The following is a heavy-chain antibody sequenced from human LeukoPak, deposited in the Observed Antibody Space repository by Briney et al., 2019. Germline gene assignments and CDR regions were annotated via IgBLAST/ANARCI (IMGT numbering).Heavy chain of an antibody. CDR2: VKEDGSQK. CDR3: ARYTYKHDC. V-gene: IGHV3-7*01. Sequence: GGSLRLSCAVSGFTFSSYWMHWVRQAPGKGLEWVANVKEDGSQKTYVDSVKGRFTISRDNAKNSLFLQMNNVRAEDTAVYYCARYTYKHDCWGQGTLVTVSS. CDR1: GFTFSSYW. J-gene: IGHJ4*02. D-gene: IGHD5-24*01.